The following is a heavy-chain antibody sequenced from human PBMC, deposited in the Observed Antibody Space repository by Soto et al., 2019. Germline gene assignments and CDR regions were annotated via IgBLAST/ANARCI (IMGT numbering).Heavy chain of an antibody. V-gene: IGHV1-18*01. Sequence: GASVKVSCKASGYTFTSYGISWVRQAPGQGLEWMGWISAYNGNTNYAQKLQGRVTMTTDTSTSTAYMELRSLRSDDTAVYYCAREPYYYDSSGLGLDYWGQGTLVTVS. CDR2: ISAYNGNT. CDR1: GYTFTSYG. D-gene: IGHD3-22*01. J-gene: IGHJ4*02. CDR3: AREPYYYDSSGLGLDY.